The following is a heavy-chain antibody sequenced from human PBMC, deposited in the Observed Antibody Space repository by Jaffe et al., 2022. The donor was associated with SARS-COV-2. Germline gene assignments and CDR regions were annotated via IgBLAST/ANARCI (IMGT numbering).Heavy chain of an antibody. V-gene: IGHV4-39*01. J-gene: IGHJ4*02. CDR3: ARHETWDYDSSGYSPSYYFDY. Sequence: QLQLQESGPGLVKPSETLSLTCTVSGGSISSSSYYWGWIRQPPGKGLEWIGSIYYSGSTYYNPSLKSRVTISVDTSKNQFSLKLSSVTAADTAVYYCARHETWDYDSSGYSPSYYFDYWGQGTLVTVSS. CDR1: GGSISSSSYY. CDR2: IYYSGST. D-gene: IGHD3-22*01.